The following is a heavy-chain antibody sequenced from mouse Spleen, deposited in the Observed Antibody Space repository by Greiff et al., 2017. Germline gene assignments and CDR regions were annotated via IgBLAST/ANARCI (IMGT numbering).Heavy chain of an antibody. CDR2: ISYDGSN. CDR1: GYSITSGYY. Sequence: ESGPGLVKPSQSLSLTCSVTGYSITSGYYWNWIRQFPGNKLEWMGYISYDGSNNYNPSLKNRISITRDTSKNQFFLKLNSVTTEDTATYYCARKIGLRPAWFAYWGQGTLVTVSA. CDR3: ARKIGLRPAWFAY. V-gene: IGHV3-6*01. J-gene: IGHJ3*01. D-gene: IGHD3-1*01.